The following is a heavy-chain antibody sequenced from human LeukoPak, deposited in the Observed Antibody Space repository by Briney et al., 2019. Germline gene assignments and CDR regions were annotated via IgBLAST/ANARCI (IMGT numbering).Heavy chain of an antibody. V-gene: IGHV5-51*01. Sequence: GESLKISCKGSGYSFASRWIGWVRQMPGKGLEWMGIIYPGDSDTRYSPSLQGQVTISADKSISTAYLQWSGLKASDTAMYYCAIRYSGSYNDYWGQGTLVTVSS. CDR3: AIRYSGSYNDY. CDR1: GYSFASRW. J-gene: IGHJ4*02. D-gene: IGHD1-26*01. CDR2: IYPGDSDT.